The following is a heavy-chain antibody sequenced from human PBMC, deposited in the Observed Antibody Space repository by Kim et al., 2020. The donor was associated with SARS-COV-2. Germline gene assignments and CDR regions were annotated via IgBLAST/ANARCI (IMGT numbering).Heavy chain of an antibody. Sequence: GGSLRLSCAASGFTFSSYAMHWVRQAPGKGLEWVAVIWYDGSNKYYADSVKGRFTISRDNSKNTLYLQMNSLRAEDTAVYYCAKGEYSSSSSSYYYYGMDVWGQGTTVTVSS. J-gene: IGHJ6*02. CDR2: IWYDGSNK. D-gene: IGHD6-6*01. CDR3: AKGEYSSSSSSYYYYGMDV. V-gene: IGHV3-33*06. CDR1: GFTFSSYA.